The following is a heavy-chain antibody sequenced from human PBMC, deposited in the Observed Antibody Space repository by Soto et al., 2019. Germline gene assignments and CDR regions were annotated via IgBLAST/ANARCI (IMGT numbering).Heavy chain of an antibody. J-gene: IGHJ1*01. CDR1: GGSITYDNYF. Sequence: PSETLSFTCSVSGGSITYDNYFWGWIRQPPGKGLEWIGSFYYSGSTYYSPSLKSRVTISVDASKNQFSLNLSSVTAADTAVYYCVRHYTSSWIFQFWGQGTLVTVSS. CDR2: FYYSGST. D-gene: IGHD6-13*01. V-gene: IGHV4-39*01. CDR3: VRHYTSSWIFQF.